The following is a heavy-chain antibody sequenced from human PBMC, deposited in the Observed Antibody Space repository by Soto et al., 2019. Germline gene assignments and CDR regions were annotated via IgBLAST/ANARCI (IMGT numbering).Heavy chain of an antibody. V-gene: IGHV3-7*05. D-gene: IGHD3-3*01. Sequence: PGGSLRLSCAASGFTFSSYWMSWVRQAPGKGLEWVANIKQDGSEKYYVDYVKGRFTISRDNAKNSLYLQMNCLRAEDMAVFYCARDLYDFWSGYYYFDYWGQGTLVTVSS. CDR1: GFTFSSYW. J-gene: IGHJ4*02. CDR2: IKQDGSEK. CDR3: ARDLYDFWSGYYYFDY.